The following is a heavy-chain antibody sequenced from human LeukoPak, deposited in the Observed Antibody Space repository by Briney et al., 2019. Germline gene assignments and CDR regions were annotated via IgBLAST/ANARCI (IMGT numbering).Heavy chain of an antibody. CDR3: ARHRVDGSGWSFHWFDP. D-gene: IGHD6-19*01. Sequence: ASETLSLTCTVSGGSISSSSYYWGWIRQPPGKGLEWIGSIYYSGSTYYNPSLKSRVTISVDTSKNQFSLKLSSVTAADTAVYYCARHRVDGSGWSFHWFDPWGQGTLVTVSS. CDR1: GGSISSSSYY. J-gene: IGHJ5*02. CDR2: IYYSGST. V-gene: IGHV4-39*01.